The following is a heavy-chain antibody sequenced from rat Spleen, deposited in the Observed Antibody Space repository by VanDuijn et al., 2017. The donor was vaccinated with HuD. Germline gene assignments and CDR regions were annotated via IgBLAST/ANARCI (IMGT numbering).Heavy chain of an antibody. J-gene: IGHJ2*01. CDR2: ISTGGGYT. D-gene: IGHD4-3*01. CDR1: GFSFTDYN. V-gene: IGHV5-25*01. Sequence: EVQLVESGGGLVQPGRSLKLSCVASGFSFTDYNMAWVRQAPTKDLQWVTSISTGGGYTYYRDSVKGRFTISRDNAENTVYLQMNSLRSEDTATYYCAVAGYGYWGQGVMVTVSS. CDR3: AVAGYGY.